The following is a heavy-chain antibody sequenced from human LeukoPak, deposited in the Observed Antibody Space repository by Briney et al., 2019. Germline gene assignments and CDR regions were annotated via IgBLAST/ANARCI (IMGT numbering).Heavy chain of an antibody. D-gene: IGHD3-10*02. CDR1: GFTFSNYW. CDR2: IKQDGSEK. CDR3: AELGITMIGGV. J-gene: IGHJ6*04. V-gene: IGHV3-7*01. Sequence: GGSLRLSCAVSGFTFSNYWMSWVRQAPGEGLEWVANIKQDGSEKYYVDSVKGRFTISRDNAKNSLYLQMNSLRAEDTAVYYCAELGITMIGGVWGKGTTVTISS.